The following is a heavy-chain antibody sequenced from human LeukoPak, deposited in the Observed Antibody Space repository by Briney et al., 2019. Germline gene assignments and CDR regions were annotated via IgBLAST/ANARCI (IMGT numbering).Heavy chain of an antibody. D-gene: IGHD6-25*01. CDR3: ARASGRAAAGLGGYFDY. Sequence: GASVKVSCKASGYTFTSYDINWVRQATGQGLEWMGWMNPNSGNTGYAQKFQGRVTMTRNTSISTAYMELSSLRSEDTAVYYCARASGRAAAGLGGYFDYWGRGTLVTVSS. V-gene: IGHV1-8*01. CDR1: GYTFTSYD. CDR2: MNPNSGNT. J-gene: IGHJ4*02.